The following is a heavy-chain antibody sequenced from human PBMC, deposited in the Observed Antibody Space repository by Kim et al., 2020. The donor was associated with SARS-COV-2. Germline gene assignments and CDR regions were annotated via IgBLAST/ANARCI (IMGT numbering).Heavy chain of an antibody. CDR1: GYTFTSYY. CDR2: INPSGGST. V-gene: IGHV1-46*01. CDR3: ARDGQPTQTLELLPTLYFNDFDY. Sequence: ASVKVSCKASGYTFTSYYMHWVRQAPGQGLEWMGIINPSGGSTSYAQKFQGRVTMTRDTSTSTVYMERSSLRSEDTAVYYCARDGQPTQTLELLPTLYFNDFDYWGQGTLVTDSS. J-gene: IGHJ4*02. D-gene: IGHD1-26*01.